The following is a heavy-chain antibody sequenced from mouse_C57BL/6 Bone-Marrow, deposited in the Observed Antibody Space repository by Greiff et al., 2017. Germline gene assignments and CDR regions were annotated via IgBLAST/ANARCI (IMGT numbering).Heavy chain of an antibody. CDR2: IYPGNSDT. CDR1: GYTFPSYW. D-gene: IGHD1-1*01. CDR3: TRFYYYGSSSLYAMDY. J-gene: IGHJ4*01. Sequence: EVKVVESGTVLARPGASVKMSCKTSGYTFPSYWMHWVKQRPGQGLEWIGAIYPGNSDTSYNQKFKGKAKLTAVTSASTAYMELSSLTNEDSAVXYCTRFYYYGSSSLYAMDYGGQGTSVTVSS. V-gene: IGHV1-5*01.